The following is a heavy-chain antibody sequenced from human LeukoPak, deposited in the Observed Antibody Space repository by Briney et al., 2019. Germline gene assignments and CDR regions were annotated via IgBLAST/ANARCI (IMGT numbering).Heavy chain of an antibody. CDR1: GFTFSPYA. J-gene: IGHJ6*02. D-gene: IGHD6-19*01. CDR2: ISGNGGST. Sequence: GSLRLSCAASGFTFSPYAMNWVRQAPGKGLEWVSGISGNGGSTHYVDSVKGRFTISRDNSDNTLYLQMDSLRVDDTAVYFCARAKRGTPVPISYYYYAMDVWGQGTTVSVSS. CDR3: ARAKRGTPVPISYYYYAMDV. V-gene: IGHV3-23*01.